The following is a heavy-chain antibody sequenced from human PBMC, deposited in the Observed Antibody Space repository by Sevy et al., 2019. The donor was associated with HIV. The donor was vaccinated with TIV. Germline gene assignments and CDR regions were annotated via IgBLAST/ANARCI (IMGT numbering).Heavy chain of an antibody. J-gene: IGHJ4*02. CDR1: GFTLRDHW. D-gene: IGHD4-4*01. Sequence: GGSLRLSCTASGFTLRDHWMTWVRQAPGQGLQWEANIKQDGSEKYYVDSVKRRFTISRDNAKKSLYLQMDSLRAEDTAVYYCVRDSSLRPSNSPYYFDFWGQGTLVTVSS. V-gene: IGHV3-7*03. CDR2: IKQDGSEK. CDR3: VRDSSLRPSNSPYYFDF.